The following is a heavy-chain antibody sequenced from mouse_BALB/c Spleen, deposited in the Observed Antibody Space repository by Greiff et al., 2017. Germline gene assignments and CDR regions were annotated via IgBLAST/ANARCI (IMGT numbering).Heavy chain of an antibody. Sequence: QVQLQQSGAELMKPGASVKISCKATGYTFSSYWIEWVKQRPGHGLEWIGEILPGSGSTNYNEKFKGKATFTADTSSNTAYMQLSSLTSEDSAVYYCARDYYRYDGDYWGQGTSVTVSS. CDR3: ARDYYRYDGDY. CDR1: GYTFSSYW. CDR2: ILPGSGST. D-gene: IGHD2-14*01. V-gene: IGHV1-9*01. J-gene: IGHJ4*01.